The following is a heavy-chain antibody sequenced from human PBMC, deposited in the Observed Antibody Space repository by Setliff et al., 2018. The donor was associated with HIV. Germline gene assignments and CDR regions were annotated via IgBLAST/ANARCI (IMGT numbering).Heavy chain of an antibody. J-gene: IGHJ3*01. D-gene: IGHD3-10*01. CDR2: IYPGDSET. CDR1: GYRFAFHW. V-gene: IGHV5-51*01. CDR3: ARLGEYGSFDL. Sequence: GESLTISCQASGYRFAFHWIAWVRLMPGKGLEWMGSIYPGDSETTYRMSFQGHVSISADRSIKTAYLQWSSLKTSDTAIYYCARLGEYGSFDLWGRGTAVTVSS.